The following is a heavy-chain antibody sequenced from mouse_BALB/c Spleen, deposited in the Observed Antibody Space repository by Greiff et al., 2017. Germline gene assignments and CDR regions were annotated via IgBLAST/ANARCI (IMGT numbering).Heavy chain of an antibody. CDR2: ISSGGGST. CDR3: ARHKGYDYDENYFDY. J-gene: IGHJ2*01. Sequence: EVMLVESGGGLVKPGGSLKLSCAASGFAFSSYDMSWVRQTPEKRLEWVAYISSGGGSTYYPDTVKGRFTISRDNAKNTLYLQMSSLKSEDTAMYYCARHKGYDYDENYFDYWGQGTTLTVSS. CDR1: GFAFSSYD. D-gene: IGHD2-4*01. V-gene: IGHV5-12-1*01.